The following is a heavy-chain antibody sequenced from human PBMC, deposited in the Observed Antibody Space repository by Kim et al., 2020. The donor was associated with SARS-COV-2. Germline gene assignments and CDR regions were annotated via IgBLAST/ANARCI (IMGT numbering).Heavy chain of an antibody. CDR3: AKDLGTITGTSLFDY. D-gene: IGHD1-20*01. CDR2: ISGSGGST. CDR1: GFTFSSYA. V-gene: IGHV3-23*01. J-gene: IGHJ4*02. Sequence: EGSLRLSCAASGFTFSSYAMSWVRQAPGKGLEWVSAISGSGGSTYYADSVKGRFTISRDNSKNTLYLQMNSLRAEDTAVYYCAKDLGTITGTSLFDYWGQGTLVTVSS.